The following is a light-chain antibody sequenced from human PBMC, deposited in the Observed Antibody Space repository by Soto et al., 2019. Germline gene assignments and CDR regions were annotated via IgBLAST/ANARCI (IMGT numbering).Light chain of an antibody. V-gene: IGLV1-40*01. CDR3: QSYDRNLSVV. CDR1: SSNIGTGYD. J-gene: IGLJ2*01. CDR2: GTS. Sequence: QSVLTQPPSVSGAPGQRVTSSCTGSSSNIGTGYDVHWYQQLPGTAPKLLISGTSNRPSGVPNRFSGSKSGTSASLAITGLRAEYEADYYCQSYDRNLSVVLGGGTKLPVL.